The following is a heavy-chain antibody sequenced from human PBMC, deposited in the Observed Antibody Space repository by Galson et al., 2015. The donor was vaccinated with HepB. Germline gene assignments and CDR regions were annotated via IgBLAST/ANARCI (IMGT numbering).Heavy chain of an antibody. CDR3: ARSIVVVPAAIRNIQPFSDWFDP. J-gene: IGHJ5*02. V-gene: IGHV1-18*04. D-gene: IGHD2-2*01. CDR1: GYTFTSYG. CDR2: ISAYNGNT. Sequence: SVKVSCKASGYTFTSYGISWVRQAPGQGLEWMGWISAYNGNTNYAQKLQGRVTMTTDTSTSTAYMELRSLRSDDTAVYYCARSIVVVPAAIRNIQPFSDWFDPWGQGTLVTVSS.